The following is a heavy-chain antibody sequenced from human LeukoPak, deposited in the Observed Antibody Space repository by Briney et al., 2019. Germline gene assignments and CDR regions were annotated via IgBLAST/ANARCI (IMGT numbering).Heavy chain of an antibody. CDR3: AREDGSYYYYYGMDV. Sequence: GGSLRLSCAASGFTFSSYSMNWVRQAPGKGLEWVSSISSSSSYIYYADSVKGRFTISRDNARNSLYLQMNSLRAEDTAVYYCAREDGSYYYYYGMDVWGQGTTVTVSS. CDR2: ISSSSSYI. J-gene: IGHJ6*02. V-gene: IGHV3-21*01. CDR1: GFTFSSYS. D-gene: IGHD1-26*01.